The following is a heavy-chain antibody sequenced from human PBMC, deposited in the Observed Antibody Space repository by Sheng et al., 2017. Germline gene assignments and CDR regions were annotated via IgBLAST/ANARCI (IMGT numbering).Heavy chain of an antibody. Sequence: QVQVQESGPGLVKPSETLSLTCTVSGYSISSGYYWGWIRQPPWKGLEWIGSIYHSGSTYYNPSLKSRVTLPVDTSKNQFSLKLSSVTAADTALYYCVRTRGTYPRHWFDPWGQGTLVTVSS. J-gene: IGHJ5*02. CDR1: GYSISSGYY. CDR2: IYHSGST. V-gene: IGHV4-38-2*02. D-gene: IGHD1-26*01. CDR3: VRTRGTYPRHWFDP.